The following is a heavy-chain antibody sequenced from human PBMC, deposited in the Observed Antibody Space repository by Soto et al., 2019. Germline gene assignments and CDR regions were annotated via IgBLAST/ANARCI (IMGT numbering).Heavy chain of an antibody. J-gene: IGHJ2*01. V-gene: IGHV3-30*03. D-gene: IGHD2-21*01. Sequence: LRLSCAASGFTFNTYDMHWVRQAPGKGLEWVAMISFDSRDQYYADSFKGRFTISRDNSENTVYLQMNSLRVDDTGVFFCARAQAIYGSRDWYFGVWRRGTLVTVSS. CDR2: ISFDSRDQ. CDR3: ARAQAIYGSRDWYFGV. CDR1: GFTFNTYD.